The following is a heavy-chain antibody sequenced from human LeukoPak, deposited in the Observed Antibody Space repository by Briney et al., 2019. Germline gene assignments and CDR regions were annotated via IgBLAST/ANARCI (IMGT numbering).Heavy chain of an antibody. CDR2: IYYSGST. J-gene: IGHJ6*02. Sequence: SETLSLTCTVSGGPISSYYWSWIRQPPGKGLEWIGYIYYSGSTNYNPSLKSRVTISVDTSKNQFSLKLSSVTAADTAVYYCARDVKADGMDVWGQGTTVTVSS. V-gene: IGHV4-59*01. CDR1: GGPISSYY. CDR3: ARDVKADGMDV.